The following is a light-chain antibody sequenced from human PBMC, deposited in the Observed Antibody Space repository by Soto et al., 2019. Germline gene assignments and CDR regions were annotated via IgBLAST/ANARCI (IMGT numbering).Light chain of an antibody. CDR3: SSYTGSSTVV. J-gene: IGLJ2*01. CDR1: SSDIGDYNY. CDR2: DVS. V-gene: IGLV2-14*01. Sequence: QSALTQPASVSGSHGQSIAISCTGSSSDIGDYNYVSWYQQHPGKAPKLMIYDVSNRPSGVSNRFSGSMSGNTASLTISGLQPEDEADYYCSSYTGSSTVVFGGGTKLTVL.